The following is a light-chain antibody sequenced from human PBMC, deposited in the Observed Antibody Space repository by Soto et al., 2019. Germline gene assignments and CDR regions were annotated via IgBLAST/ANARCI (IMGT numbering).Light chain of an antibody. Sequence: QSVLTQSPSASGTPGQTVTISCSGSSSNIGSSFVNWYQHVPGTAPKLLIYRDNERLSGFPERFSASKSVTSASLVISGLQSEDEADYYCSSWDVSLNGVGFGGGTKVTVL. V-gene: IGLV1-44*01. CDR3: SSWDVSLNGVG. CDR1: SSNIGSSF. CDR2: RDN. J-gene: IGLJ2*01.